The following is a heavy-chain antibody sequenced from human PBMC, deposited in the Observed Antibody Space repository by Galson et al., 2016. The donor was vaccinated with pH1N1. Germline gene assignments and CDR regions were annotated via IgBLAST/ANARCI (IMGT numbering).Heavy chain of an antibody. CDR2: IYHSGST. CDR3: AREGGVYYGSGRHENWFDP. V-gene: IGHV4-4*02. CDR1: GGSISSSNW. D-gene: IGHD3-10*01. Sequence: ETLSLTCAVSGGSISSSNWWSWVRQPPGKGLEWIGEIYHSGSTSYNPSLKSRVTISVDKSKTQFSLKLSSVTAADTAVYYCAREGGVYYGSGRHENWFDPWGQGTLVAVSA. J-gene: IGHJ5*02.